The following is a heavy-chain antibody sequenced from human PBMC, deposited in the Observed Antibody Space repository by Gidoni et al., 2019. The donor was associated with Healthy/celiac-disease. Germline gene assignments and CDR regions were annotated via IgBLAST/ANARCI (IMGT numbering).Heavy chain of an antibody. D-gene: IGHD3-22*01. Sequence: EVQLVESGGGLVQPGRSLRLSCTASGFTFGDYAMSWVRQAPGKGLEWVGFIRSKAYGGTTEYAASVKGRFTISRDDSKSIAYLQMNSLKTEDTAVYYCTRDSPPYYYDSSGYYYDYWGQGTLVTVSS. CDR3: TRDSPPYYYDSSGYYYDY. CDR1: GFTFGDYA. V-gene: IGHV3-49*04. J-gene: IGHJ4*02. CDR2: IRSKAYGGTT.